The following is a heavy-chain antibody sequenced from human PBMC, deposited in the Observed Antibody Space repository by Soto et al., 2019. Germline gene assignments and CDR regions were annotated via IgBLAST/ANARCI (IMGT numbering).Heavy chain of an antibody. D-gene: IGHD1-7*01. CDR3: ARGYNWNYIRAFDI. CDR2: MNPNSGNT. Sequence: ASVKVSCKASGYTFTSYDINWVRQATGQGLEWMGWMNPNSGNTGYAQKFQGRVTMTRNTSISTAYMELSSLRSEDTAVYYCARGYNWNYIRAFDIWGQGXMVTVSS. V-gene: IGHV1-8*01. CDR1: GYTFTSYD. J-gene: IGHJ3*02.